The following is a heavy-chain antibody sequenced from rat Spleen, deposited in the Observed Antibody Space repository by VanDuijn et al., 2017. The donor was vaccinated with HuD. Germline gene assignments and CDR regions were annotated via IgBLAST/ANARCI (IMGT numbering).Heavy chain of an antibody. V-gene: IGHV2-13*01. Sequence: QVQLKESGLGLVQPSQTLSPTCPFSGFSLTSYGVSWVRQPPGKGLEWMGGIWGDGTTNYNSALKSRLSISRDTSKSQVFLKVNSLQTEDTAIYFCTRSDYWGQGVMVTVSS. CDR2: IWGDGTT. J-gene: IGHJ2*01. CDR3: TRSDY. CDR1: GFSLTSYG.